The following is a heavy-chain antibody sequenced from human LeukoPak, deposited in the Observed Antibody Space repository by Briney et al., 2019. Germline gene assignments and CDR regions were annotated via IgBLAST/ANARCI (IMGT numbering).Heavy chain of an antibody. V-gene: IGHV4-34*01. J-gene: IGHJ4*02. Sequence: PSGTLSLTCAVYGGSFSGYYWSWIRQPPGKGLEWIGEINHSGSTNYNPSLKSRVTISVDTSKNQFSLKLSSVTAADTAVYYCASSRITMVRGVITHWGQGTLVTVSS. CDR3: ASSRITMVRGVITH. D-gene: IGHD3-10*01. CDR1: GGSFSGYY. CDR2: INHSGST.